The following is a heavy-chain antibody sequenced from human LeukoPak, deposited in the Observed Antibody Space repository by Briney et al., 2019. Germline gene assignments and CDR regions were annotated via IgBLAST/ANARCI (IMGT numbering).Heavy chain of an antibody. V-gene: IGHV3-30*18. CDR2: ISYDGSNK. Sequence: GGSLRLSCAASGFTFSSYGMHWVRQAPGKGLEWVAVISYDGSNKYYADSVKGRFTISRDNSKNTLYLQMNSLGAEDTAVYYCAKSTYYSSGWYLDYWGQGTLVTVSS. CDR1: GFTFSSYG. CDR3: AKSTYYSSGWYLDY. J-gene: IGHJ4*02. D-gene: IGHD6-19*01.